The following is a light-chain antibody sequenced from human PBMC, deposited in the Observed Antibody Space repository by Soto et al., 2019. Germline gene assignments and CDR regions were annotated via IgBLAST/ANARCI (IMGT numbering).Light chain of an antibody. Sequence: QSALTQPPSASGSPGQSVTISCTGTSSDVGGYKYVSWYQQHPGKAPKLLIFEVNKRPSGVPDRFSGSKSGNTASLTVSGLQAEDEADYYCRSYAGIISVVVFGTGTKVTVL. CDR2: EVN. V-gene: IGLV2-8*01. J-gene: IGLJ1*01. CDR1: SSDVGGYKY. CDR3: RSYAGIISVVV.